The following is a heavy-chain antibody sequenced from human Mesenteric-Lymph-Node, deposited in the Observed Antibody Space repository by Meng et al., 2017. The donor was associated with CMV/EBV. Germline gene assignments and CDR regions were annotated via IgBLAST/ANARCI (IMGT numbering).Heavy chain of an antibody. D-gene: IGHD2-21*01. CDR2: MNPNSGGT. Sequence: ASVKVSCKASGYTFTSYDLNWVRQATGQGLEWMGWMNPNSGGTGYAQNFQGRVTITRNISISTAYMELSSLTSKDTAVYYCARGHFGGRFDPWGQGTTVTVSS. J-gene: IGHJ6*02. CDR3: ARGHFGGRFDP. V-gene: IGHV1-8*03. CDR1: GYTFTSYD.